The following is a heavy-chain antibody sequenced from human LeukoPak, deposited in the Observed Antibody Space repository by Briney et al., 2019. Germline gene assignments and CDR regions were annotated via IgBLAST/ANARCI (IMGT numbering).Heavy chain of an antibody. J-gene: IGHJ6*02. V-gene: IGHV3-23*01. CDR3: AKLSGGDCYSSCYYDMDV. CDR1: GFTFSSYA. Sequence: GGSLRLSCAASGFTFSSYAMSWVRQAPGKGLEWVSSISGGGRTTYYANSVKGRFTISRDNSKNTLYLQMNTLRAEDTAVYYCAKLSGGDCYSSCYYDMDVWSQGTTVTVSS. CDR2: ISGGGRTT. D-gene: IGHD2-21*02.